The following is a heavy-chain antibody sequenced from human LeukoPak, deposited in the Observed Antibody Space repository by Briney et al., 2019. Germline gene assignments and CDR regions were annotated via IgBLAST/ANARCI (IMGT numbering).Heavy chain of an antibody. CDR1: GFTFSSYS. CDR2: ISSSSSYI. V-gene: IGHV3-21*01. CDR3: ARDGAYGGNEQRHYYYYMDV. Sequence: PGGSLRLSCAASGFTFSSYSMNWVRQAPGKGLEWVSSISSSSSYIYYADSVKGRFTISRDNAKNSLYLQMNSLRAEDTAVYYCARDGAYGGNEQRHYYYYMDVWGKGTTVTVSS. J-gene: IGHJ6*03. D-gene: IGHD4-23*01.